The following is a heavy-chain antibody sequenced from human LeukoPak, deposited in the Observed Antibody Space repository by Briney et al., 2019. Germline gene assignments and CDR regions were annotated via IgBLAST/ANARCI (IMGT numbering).Heavy chain of an antibody. CDR1: GGSISSYY. CDR2: IYTSGST. Sequence: PSETLSLTCTVSGGSISSYYWSWIRQPAGKGLEWIGRIYTSGSTNYNPSLKSRVTMSVHTSKNQFSLKLSSVTAADTAVYYWARLFRGAEGNWFYPWGQGTQVTVSS. V-gene: IGHV4-4*07. J-gene: IGHJ5*02. D-gene: IGHD3-10*01. CDR3: ARLFRGAEGNWFYP.